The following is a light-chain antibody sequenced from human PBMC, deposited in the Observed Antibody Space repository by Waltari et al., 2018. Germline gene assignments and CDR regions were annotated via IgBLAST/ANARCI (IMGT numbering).Light chain of an antibody. CDR3: QQYYSYPLT. Sequence: AIRITQSPSSLSASTGDRVTITCRASQGISSYLAWYQQKPGKAPKLLIYAASSLQSGVPYRSSVSGSGTDFTLTISCLQAEDFATYYCQQYYSYPLTFGGGTKVEIK. J-gene: IGKJ4*01. V-gene: IGKV1-8*01. CDR1: QGISSY. CDR2: AAS.